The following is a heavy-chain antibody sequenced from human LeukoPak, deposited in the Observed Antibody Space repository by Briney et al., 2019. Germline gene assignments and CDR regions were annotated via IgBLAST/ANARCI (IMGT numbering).Heavy chain of an antibody. CDR2: IYYSGST. CDR3: ARVAAAAGNPPFDY. D-gene: IGHD6-13*01. Sequence: SQTLSLTCTVSGGSISSGDYYWSWIRQPPGKGLEWIGYIYYSGSTYYNPSLKSRVTLSVDTSKNQFSLKLSSVTAADTAVYYCARVAAAAGNPPFDYWGQGTLVTVSS. CDR1: GGSISSGDYY. J-gene: IGHJ4*02. V-gene: IGHV4-30-4*08.